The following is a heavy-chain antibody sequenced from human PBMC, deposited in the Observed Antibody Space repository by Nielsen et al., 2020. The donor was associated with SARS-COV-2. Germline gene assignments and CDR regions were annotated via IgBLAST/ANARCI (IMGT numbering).Heavy chain of an antibody. CDR3: RAVRKYLKYYFEY. D-gene: IGHD3-10*01. Sequence: GGSLRLSCAASGFTFSTPNMHWVRQAPGKGLEWVSYISASRTSIYYADSVKGRFTISRDNSNNMLYLQMDSLRPDDTAIYYCRAVRKYLKYYFEYWGQGTLVAVSS. J-gene: IGHJ4*02. CDR1: GFTFSTPN. CDR2: ISASRTSI. V-gene: IGHV3-48*01.